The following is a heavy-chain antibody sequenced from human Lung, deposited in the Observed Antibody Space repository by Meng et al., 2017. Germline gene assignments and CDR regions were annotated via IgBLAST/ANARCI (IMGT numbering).Heavy chain of an antibody. Sequence: ASVKVSCKPSGYNFPDYYIHWVRPAPGQGLEWMGRINPKSGDTHYAQKFQARVTMTGDTSISTAYMELSGLRSDDTAMYYCARDEDISAAGKLFGDYWGQGTLVTVSS. D-gene: IGHD6-25*01. CDR3: ARDEDISAAGKLFGDY. J-gene: IGHJ4*02. V-gene: IGHV1-2*06. CDR1: GYNFPDYY. CDR2: INPKSGDT.